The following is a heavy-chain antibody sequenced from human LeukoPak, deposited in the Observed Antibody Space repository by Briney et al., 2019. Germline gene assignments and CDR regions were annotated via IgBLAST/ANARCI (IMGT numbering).Heavy chain of an antibody. D-gene: IGHD3-9*01. CDR2: ISYDGSNK. Sequence: GGSLRLSCAASGFTFSSYAMHWVRQAPGKGLEWVAVISYDGSNKYYADSVKGRFTTYRDKSKNTLYLQMNRLRAEDTAVYYCATYILTGDAFDYWGQGTLVTVSS. CDR3: ATYILTGDAFDY. CDR1: GFTFSSYA. J-gene: IGHJ4*02. V-gene: IGHV3-30-3*01.